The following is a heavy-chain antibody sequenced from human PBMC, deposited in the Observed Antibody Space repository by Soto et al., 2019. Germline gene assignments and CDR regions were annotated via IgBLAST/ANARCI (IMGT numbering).Heavy chain of an antibody. V-gene: IGHV3-30-3*01. D-gene: IGHD6-19*01. CDR3: ARGGYPHSSGWYGERYFDY. CDR2: ISYDGSNK. J-gene: IGHJ4*02. Sequence: QVQLVESGGGVVQPGRSLRLSCAASGFTFSSYAMHWVRQAPGKGLEWVAVISYDGSNKYYADSVKGRFTISRDNSKNTLYLQMNSLRAEYTAVYYCARGGYPHSSGWYGERYFDYWGQGTLVTVSS. CDR1: GFTFSSYA.